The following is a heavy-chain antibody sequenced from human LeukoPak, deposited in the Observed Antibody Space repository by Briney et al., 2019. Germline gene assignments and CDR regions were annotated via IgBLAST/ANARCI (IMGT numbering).Heavy chain of an antibody. D-gene: IGHD6-19*01. J-gene: IGHJ4*02. V-gene: IGHV3-30*02. CDR1: GFTFRSYG. Sequence: GGSLRLSCAASGFTFRSYGMHWVRQAPGKGLEWVTFIPSDGSKKYYIDSVKGRFTVSRDNSKNTLYLQMAGLRTEDTAVYYCAKDPVAGAKGGGADFDYWGQGTLVTVSS. CDR2: IPSDGSKK. CDR3: AKDPVAGAKGGGADFDY.